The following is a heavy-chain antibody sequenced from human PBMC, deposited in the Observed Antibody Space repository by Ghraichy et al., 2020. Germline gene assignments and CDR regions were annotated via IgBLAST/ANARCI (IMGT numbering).Heavy chain of an antibody. CDR2: IIPIFGTA. CDR3: ARAPSLVGSSGLEGAFDI. CDR1: GGTFSSYA. D-gene: IGHD3-22*01. J-gene: IGHJ3*02. V-gene: IGHV1-69*13. Sequence: SVKVSCKASGGTFSSYAISWVRQAPGQGLEWMGGIIPIFGTANYAQKFQGRVTITADESTSTAYMELSSLRSEDTAVYYCARAPSLVGSSGLEGAFDIWGQGTMVTVSS.